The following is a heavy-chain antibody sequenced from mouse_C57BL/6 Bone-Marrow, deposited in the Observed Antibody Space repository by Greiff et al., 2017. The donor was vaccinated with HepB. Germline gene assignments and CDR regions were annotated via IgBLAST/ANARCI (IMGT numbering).Heavy chain of an antibody. CDR2: ISDGGSYT. J-gene: IGHJ1*03. V-gene: IGHV5-4*01. D-gene: IGHD2-3*01. CDR1: GFTFSSYA. Sequence: EVQVVESGGGLVKPGGSLKLSCAASGFTFSSYAMSWVRQTPEKRLEWVATISDGGSYTYYPDNVKGRFTISRDNAKNNLYLQMGHLKSEDTAMYYCAREGDGDWYFDVWGTGTTVTVSS. CDR3: AREGDGDWYFDV.